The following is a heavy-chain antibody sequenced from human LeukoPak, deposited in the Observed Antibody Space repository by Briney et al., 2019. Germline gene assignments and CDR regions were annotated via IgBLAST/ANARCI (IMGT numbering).Heavy chain of an antibody. J-gene: IGHJ4*02. Sequence: SETLSLTCTVSGGSISSYYWSWIRQPPGKGLEWIGYIYYSGSTNYNPSLKSRVTISVDTSKNQFSLKLSSVTAADTAIYYCASSSVPHSGYANFDYWGQGTLVTVSS. CDR1: GGSISSYY. D-gene: IGHD5-12*01. CDR3: ASSSVPHSGYANFDY. CDR2: IYYSGST. V-gene: IGHV4-59*01.